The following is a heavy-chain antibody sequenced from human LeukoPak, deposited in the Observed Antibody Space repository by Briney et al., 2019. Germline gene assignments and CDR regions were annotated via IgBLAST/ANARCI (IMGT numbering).Heavy chain of an antibody. Sequence: SGGSLRLSCAASGFTFSSCSMNWVRQAPGKGLEWVSSISSSSSYIYYADSVKGRFTISRDNAKNSLYLQTNSLRAEDTAVYYCAREGGEVYFDYWGQGTLVTVSS. CDR1: GFTFSSCS. CDR2: ISSSSSYI. V-gene: IGHV3-21*01. D-gene: IGHD3-16*01. CDR3: AREGGEVYFDY. J-gene: IGHJ4*02.